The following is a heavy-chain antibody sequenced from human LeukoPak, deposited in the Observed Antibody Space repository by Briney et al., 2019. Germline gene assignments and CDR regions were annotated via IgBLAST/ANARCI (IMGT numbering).Heavy chain of an antibody. V-gene: IGHV1-2*06. CDR1: GYTFTGYY. CDR2: INPNSGGT. CDR3: ARPPDYDFYGMDV. Sequence: ASVKVSCKASGYTFTGYYMHWVRQAPGQGLEWMGRINPNSGGTNHAQKFQGRVTMTRDTSISTAYMELSRLRSDDTAVYYCARPPDYDFYGMDVWGQGTTVTVSS. J-gene: IGHJ6*02. D-gene: IGHD3-3*01.